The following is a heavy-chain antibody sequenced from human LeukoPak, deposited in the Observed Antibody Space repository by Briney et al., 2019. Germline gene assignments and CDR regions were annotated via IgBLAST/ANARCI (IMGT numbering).Heavy chain of an antibody. CDR2: ISSSGSTI. CDR1: GFTFSDYY. D-gene: IGHD2-8*01. J-gene: IGHJ6*04. V-gene: IGHV3-11*04. CDR3: AGGLEEDIVLMVYACDV. Sequence: KPGGSLRLSCAASGFTFSDYYMSWIRQAPGKGLEWVSYISSSGSTIYYADSVKGRFTISRDNAKNSLYLQMNSLRAEDTAVYYCAGGLEEDIVLMVYACDVWGKGTTVTVSS.